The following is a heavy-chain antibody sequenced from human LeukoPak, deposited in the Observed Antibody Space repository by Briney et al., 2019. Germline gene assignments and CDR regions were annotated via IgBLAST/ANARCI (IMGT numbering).Heavy chain of an antibody. Sequence: SETLSLTCTVSGGSISSYYWSWIRQPPGKGLEWIGYIYYSGSTNYNPSLKSRVTISVDTSKNQFSLKLSSVTAADTAVYYCARHGGYYYDSSGHSNWFDPWGQGTLVTVSS. D-gene: IGHD3-22*01. CDR3: ARHGGYYYDSSGHSNWFDP. J-gene: IGHJ5*02. V-gene: IGHV4-59*01. CDR1: GGSISSYY. CDR2: IYYSGST.